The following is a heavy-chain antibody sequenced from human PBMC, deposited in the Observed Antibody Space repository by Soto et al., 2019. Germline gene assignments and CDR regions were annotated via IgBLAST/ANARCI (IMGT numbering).Heavy chain of an antibody. CDR3: ARSWVSAAVNNWFDP. CDR1: GFIFSNYA. CDR2: ISHDGGKI. J-gene: IGHJ5*02. D-gene: IGHD6-13*01. V-gene: IGHV3-30-3*01. Sequence: QVQLVESGGGVVQPGRSLRLSCAASGFIFSNYAMHWVRQAPGKGLEWVAVISHDGGKIKDADSVKGRSTISRDNSKNTLYLQIKSLKTDDTAVYYCARSWVSAAVNNWFDPWGQGTLVTVSS.